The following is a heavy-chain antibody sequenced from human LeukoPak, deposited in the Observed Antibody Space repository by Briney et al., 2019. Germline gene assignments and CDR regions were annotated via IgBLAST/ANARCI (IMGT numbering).Heavy chain of an antibody. Sequence: ASVKVSCKASGGTFSSYAISWVRQAPGQGLEWMGGIIPIFGTANYAQKFQGRVTITADESTSTAYMELSSLRSEDTAVYYCARTWPGDGYNPPFDYWGQGTLVTVSS. CDR1: GGTFSSYA. D-gene: IGHD5-24*01. CDR2: IIPIFGTA. CDR3: ARTWPGDGYNPPFDY. J-gene: IGHJ4*02. V-gene: IGHV1-69*13.